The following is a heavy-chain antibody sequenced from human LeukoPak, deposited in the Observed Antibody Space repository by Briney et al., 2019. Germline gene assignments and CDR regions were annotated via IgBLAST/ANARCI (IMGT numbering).Heavy chain of an antibody. Sequence: PGGSLRLSCVASGFKFDIYTISCVRQALGKGVEWVSTLIFEVDRTLYADYVKSRFTRYRDNSKNTVTLQMPSLRAEDMAKSYCVKDCHCTSSCDYCGYMDVWGNGTTVTVS. V-gene: IGHV3-23*01. CDR3: VKDCHCTSSCDYCGYMDV. CDR2: LIFEVDRT. D-gene: IGHD2-21*01. CDR1: GFKFDIYT. J-gene: IGHJ6*03.